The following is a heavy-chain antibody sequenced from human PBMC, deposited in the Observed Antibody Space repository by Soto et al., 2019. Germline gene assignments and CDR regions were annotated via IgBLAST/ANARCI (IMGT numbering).Heavy chain of an antibody. V-gene: IGHV4-61*08. Sequence: QVQLQESGPGLVKPSEILSLICTVSGGSVSSSGYQWNWIRQPPGKGLEWIGDIYYSGSTIYNPSLKSRVTMSVDTSKNQFSLKLSSVTAADTAVYFCARDSGITAFDIWGQGTMVTVSS. D-gene: IGHD3-10*01. CDR3: ARDSGITAFDI. J-gene: IGHJ3*02. CDR1: GGSVSSSGYQ. CDR2: IYYSGST.